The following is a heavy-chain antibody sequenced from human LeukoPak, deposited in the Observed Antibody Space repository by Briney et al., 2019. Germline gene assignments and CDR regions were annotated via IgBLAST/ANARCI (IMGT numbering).Heavy chain of an antibody. CDR3: AKDMVPYDYGVSVAFDI. D-gene: IGHD4-17*01. Sequence: GRSLRLSCAASGFTFDDYAMHWVRQAPGKGLEWVSGISWNSGSIGYADSVKGRFTISSDNAKNSLYLQMNSLRAEDMALYYCAKDMVPYDYGVSVAFDIWGQGTMVTVSS. J-gene: IGHJ3*02. V-gene: IGHV3-9*03. CDR2: ISWNSGSI. CDR1: GFTFDDYA.